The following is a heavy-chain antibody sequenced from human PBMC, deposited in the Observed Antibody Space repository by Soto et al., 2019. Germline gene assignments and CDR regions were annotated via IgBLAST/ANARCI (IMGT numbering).Heavy chain of an antibody. V-gene: IGHV1-46*01. D-gene: IGHD6-19*01. Sequence: QVQLVQSGAEAKKPGASVKVSCKASGYTFTSYYMHWVRQAPGQGLEWMGIINPSGGSTSYAQKFQGRGTRNRDTSTSTVYMELSSLKSEDTAVYYCARDWGSGWPYGWFDPWGQGTLVTVSS. CDR1: GYTFTSYY. J-gene: IGHJ5*02. CDR3: ARDWGSGWPYGWFDP. CDR2: INPSGGST.